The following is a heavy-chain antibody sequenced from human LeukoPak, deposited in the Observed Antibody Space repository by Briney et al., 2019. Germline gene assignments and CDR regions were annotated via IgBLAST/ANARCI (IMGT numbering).Heavy chain of an antibody. CDR2: ISSSGSTI. Sequence: TGGSLRLSCAASGFTFSDYYMSWIRQAPGKGLEWVSYISSSGSTIYYADSVKGRFTISRDNAKNSLYLQMNSLRAEDTAVYYCARHLKGSVTAMATIDAFDIWGQGTMVTVSS. CDR1: GFTFSDYY. J-gene: IGHJ3*02. D-gene: IGHD5-18*01. V-gene: IGHV3-11*01. CDR3: ARHLKGSVTAMATIDAFDI.